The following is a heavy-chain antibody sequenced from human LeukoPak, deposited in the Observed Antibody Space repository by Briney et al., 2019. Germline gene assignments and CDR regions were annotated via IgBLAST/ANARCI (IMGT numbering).Heavy chain of an antibody. Sequence: SGTLSLTCTVSGDSISSTNYYWGWIRQPPGKGLEWIGRIYYSGSTYYNPSLESRVTISVDTSKNQFSLKLSSVTAADTAVYYCATSGWYLLPGVYWGQGTLVTVSS. D-gene: IGHD6-19*01. J-gene: IGHJ4*02. CDR2: IYYSGST. CDR1: GDSISSTNYY. V-gene: IGHV4-39*01. CDR3: ATSGWYLLPGVY.